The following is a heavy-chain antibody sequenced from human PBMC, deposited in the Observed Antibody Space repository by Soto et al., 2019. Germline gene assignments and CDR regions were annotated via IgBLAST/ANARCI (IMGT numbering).Heavy chain of an antibody. CDR1: GGSISSHY. Sequence: SETLSLTCTVSGGSISSHYWSWVRQAPGKGLEWIGHIYYRGSTSYNPSLRSRSTISVDTSNNQFSLKLNSVTTADTAVYYCARDGREAPGMDVWGQGTKVTVSS. J-gene: IGHJ6*02. D-gene: IGHD1-26*01. V-gene: IGHV4-59*11. CDR2: IYYRGST. CDR3: ARDGREAPGMDV.